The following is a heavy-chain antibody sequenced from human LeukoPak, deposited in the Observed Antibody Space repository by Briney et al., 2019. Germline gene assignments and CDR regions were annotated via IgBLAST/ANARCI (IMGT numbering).Heavy chain of an antibody. V-gene: IGHV3-30*02. Sequence: PGGSLRLSCKASGLLFGDYGMTWVRQAPGKGLEWVAFIRYDGSNKYYADSVKGRFTISRDNSKNTLYLQMNSLRAEDTAVYYCAKDGAGLRYFDWLSSGGNYYYMDVWGKGTTVTISS. J-gene: IGHJ6*03. CDR3: AKDGAGLRYFDWLSSGGNYYYMDV. D-gene: IGHD3-9*01. CDR1: GLLFGDYG. CDR2: IRYDGSNK.